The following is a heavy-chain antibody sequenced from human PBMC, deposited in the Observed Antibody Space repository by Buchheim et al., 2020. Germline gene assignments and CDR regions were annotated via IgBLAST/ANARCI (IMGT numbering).Heavy chain of an antibody. D-gene: IGHD6-13*01. CDR3: ARDKGQQQLVWYYYYYMDV. V-gene: IGHV3-33*01. CDR2: IWYDGSNK. Sequence: QVQLVESGGGVVQPGRSLRLSCAASGFTFSSYGMHWVRQAPGKGLEWVAVIWYDGSNKYYADSVKGRFTISRDNSKNTLYLQMNSLRAEDTAVYYCARDKGQQQLVWYYYYYMDVWGKGTT. J-gene: IGHJ6*03. CDR1: GFTFSSYG.